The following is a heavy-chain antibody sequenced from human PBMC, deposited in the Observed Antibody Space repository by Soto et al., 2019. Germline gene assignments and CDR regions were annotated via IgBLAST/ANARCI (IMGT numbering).Heavy chain of an antibody. CDR1: GFTFNTYT. CDR2: ISGRGDGT. CDR3: PKPLHWGNDGSGSDY. J-gene: IGHJ4*02. D-gene: IGHD3-22*01. Sequence: EVLLLESGGGLVQPGGSLRLSCAASGFTFNTYTMHWVRQTPGKGLEWVSAISGRGDGTYYAASVKGRFTVSRDNSNLYLKMNSLRVEDTAVYFGPKPLHWGNDGSGSDYWGKGPLFTVSS. V-gene: IGHV3-23*01.